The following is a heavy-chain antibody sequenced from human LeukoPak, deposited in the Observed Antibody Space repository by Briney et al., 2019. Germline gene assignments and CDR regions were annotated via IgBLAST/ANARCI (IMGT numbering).Heavy chain of an antibody. J-gene: IGHJ5*02. V-gene: IGHV3-66*01. D-gene: IGHD1-1*01. CDR1: GFTVSSNY. CDR3: AKDQPGAGFDL. Sequence: GGSLRLSCAASGFTVSSNYMSWVRQAPGKGLEWVSVIYSGGSTYYADSVKGRFTISRDNSKNTLSLEMTRLGAEDTAIYYCAKDQPGAGFDLWGQGTLVTVAS. CDR2: IYSGGST.